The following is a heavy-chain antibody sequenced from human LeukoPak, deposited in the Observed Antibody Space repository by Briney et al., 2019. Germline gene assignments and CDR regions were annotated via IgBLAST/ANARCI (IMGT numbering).Heavy chain of an antibody. CDR1: GFTVSNNY. J-gene: IGHJ4*02. CDR2: IYSGGTT. Sequence: GGSLRLSCAASGFTVSNNYMRWVRQAPGKGLEWVSLIYSGGTTYYADSVKGRFTISRDNSKNTLYLRMNSLRAEDTAVYYCAKSRGVAGFDYWGQGTLVTVSS. CDR3: AKSRGVAGFDY. V-gene: IGHV3-53*01. D-gene: IGHD6-19*01.